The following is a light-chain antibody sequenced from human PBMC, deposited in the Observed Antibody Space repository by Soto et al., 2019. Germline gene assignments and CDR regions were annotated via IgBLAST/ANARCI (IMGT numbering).Light chain of an antibody. CDR3: NSYTSSRTYV. V-gene: IGLV2-14*01. Sequence: QSALTQPASVSGSPGQSITISCTGTSSDVGTYNSVSWYQQHPGKAPKLMIYEVINRPSGVSNRFSGSKSGDTASLTISGLQAEDEADYSCNSYTSSRTYVFGTGTKVTVL. CDR2: EVI. CDR1: SSDVGTYNS. J-gene: IGLJ1*01.